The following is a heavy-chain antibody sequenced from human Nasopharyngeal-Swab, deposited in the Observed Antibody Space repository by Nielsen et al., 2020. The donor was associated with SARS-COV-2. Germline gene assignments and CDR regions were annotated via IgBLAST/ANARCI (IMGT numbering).Heavy chain of an antibody. CDR2: ISSSSSYI. CDR1: GFTLSSYS. Sequence: GGSLRLSCAASGFTLSSYSRNWVRQVPGKWMEWVSSISSSSSYIYYADSVKGRFTISRDNAKNSLYLQMNSLRAEDTAVYYCARTIIVGATDDAFDIWGQGTMVTVS. CDR3: ARTIIVGATDDAFDI. V-gene: IGHV3-21*01. J-gene: IGHJ3*02. D-gene: IGHD1-26*01.